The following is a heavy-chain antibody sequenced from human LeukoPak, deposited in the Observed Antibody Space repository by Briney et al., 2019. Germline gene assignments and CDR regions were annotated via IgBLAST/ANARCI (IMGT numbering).Heavy chain of an antibody. J-gene: IGHJ6*02. D-gene: IGHD3-3*01. Sequence: ASVKVSCKASGYTFTSYGISWVRQAPGQGLERMGWISAYNGNTNYAQKLQGRVTMTTDTSTSTAYMELRSLRSDDTAVYYCAREGCILEWLLLNYGMDVWGQGTTVTVSS. CDR2: ISAYNGNT. CDR3: AREGCILEWLLLNYGMDV. V-gene: IGHV1-18*01. CDR1: GYTFTSYG.